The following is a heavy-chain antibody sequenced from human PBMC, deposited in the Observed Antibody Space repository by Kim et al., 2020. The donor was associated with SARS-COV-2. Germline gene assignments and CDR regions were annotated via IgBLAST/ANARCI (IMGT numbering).Heavy chain of an antibody. J-gene: IGHJ4*02. CDR2: IYYSGST. Sequence: SETLSLTCTVSGGSISSYYWSWIRQPPGRGLEWIAYIYYSGSTNYNPSLKSRVTISVDTSKNQFSLKLTSVTAADTAVYYCARRTKGSPYYFDYWGQGTLVTVSS. V-gene: IGHV4-59*08. CDR3: ARRTKGSPYYFDY. CDR1: GGSISSYY. D-gene: IGHD3-10*01.